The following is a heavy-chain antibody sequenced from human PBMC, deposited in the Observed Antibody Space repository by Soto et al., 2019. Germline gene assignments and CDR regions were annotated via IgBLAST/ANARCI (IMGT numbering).Heavy chain of an antibody. V-gene: IGHV4-39*01. J-gene: IGHJ5*02. CDR2: IYYSGST. Sequence: QLQLQESGPGLVKPSETLSLTCTVSGGSISSSSYYWGWIRQPPGKGLEWIGSIYYSGSTYYNPSLKSRVTISVDTSKNQFSLKLSSVTAADTAVYYCGSGDGYNSGGWFDPWGQGTLVTVSS. CDR3: GSGDGYNSGGWFDP. CDR1: GGSISSSSYY. D-gene: IGHD5-12*01.